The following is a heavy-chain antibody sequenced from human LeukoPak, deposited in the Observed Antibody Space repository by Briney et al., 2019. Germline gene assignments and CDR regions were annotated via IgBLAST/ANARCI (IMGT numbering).Heavy chain of an antibody. CDR1: GFTFSSYA. V-gene: IGHV3-23*01. D-gene: IGHD2-2*01. Sequence: PGGSLRLSCAASGFTFSSYAMSWVRQAPGKGLEWVLAISCSGGSKYYADAVKGRFTSSRDNSKNTLYLQMNSRRAEDTAVYYCPKDPIYCSSTSCYDVFDYRGAGAPGTVSS. CDR3: PKDPIYCSSTSCYDVFDY. CDR2: ISCSGGSK. J-gene: IGHJ4*01.